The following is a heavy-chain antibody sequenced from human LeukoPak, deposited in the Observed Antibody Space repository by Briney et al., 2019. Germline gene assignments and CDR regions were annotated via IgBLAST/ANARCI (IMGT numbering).Heavy chain of an antibody. Sequence: GASVKVSCKASGGTFISYAISWVRQAPGQGLEWMGRIIPIFGTANYAQKFQGRVTITTDESTSTAYMELSSLRSEDTAVYYCARVDQRAYDSSGYSYWGQGTLVTVSS. J-gene: IGHJ4*02. CDR3: ARVDQRAYDSSGYSY. CDR1: GGTFISYA. D-gene: IGHD3-22*01. CDR2: IIPIFGTA. V-gene: IGHV1-69*05.